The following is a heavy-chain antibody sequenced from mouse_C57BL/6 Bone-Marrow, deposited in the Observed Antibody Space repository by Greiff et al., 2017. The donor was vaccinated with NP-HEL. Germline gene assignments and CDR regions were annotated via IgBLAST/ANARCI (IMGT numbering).Heavy chain of an antibody. CDR3: ASIWYPDY. D-gene: IGHD2-1*01. Sequence: VQRVESGAELAKPGASVKLSCKASGYTFTSYWMHWVKQRPGQGLEWIGYINPSSGYTKYNQKFKDKATLTADKSSSTAYMQLSSLTYEDSAVYYCASIWYPDYWGQGTTLTVSS. J-gene: IGHJ2*01. CDR2: INPSSGYT. CDR1: GYTFTSYW. V-gene: IGHV1-7*01.